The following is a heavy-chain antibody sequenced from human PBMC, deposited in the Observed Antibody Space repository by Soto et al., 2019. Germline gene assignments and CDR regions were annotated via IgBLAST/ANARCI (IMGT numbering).Heavy chain of an antibody. V-gene: IGHV3-33*01. D-gene: IGHD1-7*01. CDR3: AREIGNYHTHLDY. J-gene: IGHJ4*02. CDR1: GFTFSSYG. CDR2: IWYDGSNK. Sequence: QVQLVESGGGVVQPGRSLRLSCAASGFTFSSYGMHWVRQVPGKGLEWVAIIWYDGSNKFYADSVKGRFTISRDNSKNTLYLQMNSLRADDTAVYYCAREIGNYHTHLDYWGQGTLVTVSS.